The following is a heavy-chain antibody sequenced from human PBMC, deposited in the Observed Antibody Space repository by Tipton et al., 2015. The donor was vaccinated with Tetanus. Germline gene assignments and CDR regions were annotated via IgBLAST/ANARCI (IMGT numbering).Heavy chain of an antibody. CDR3: ARAGRSGAFDI. CDR2: IYYSGST. CDR1: GGSISSYY. J-gene: IGHJ3*02. V-gene: IGHV4-59*01. Sequence: TLSLTCTVSGGSISSYYWSWIRQPPGKGLEWIGYIYYSGSTNYNPSLKSRVTISVDTSKNQFSLKLSSVTAADTAVYYCARAGRSGAFDIWGQGTMVTVSS.